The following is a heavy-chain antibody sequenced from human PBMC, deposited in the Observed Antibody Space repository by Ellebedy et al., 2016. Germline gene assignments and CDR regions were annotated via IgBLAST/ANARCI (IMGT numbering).Heavy chain of an antibody. D-gene: IGHD3-9*01. CDR2: ISAYNGNT. CDR1: GYTFTSYG. Sequence: ASVKVSXKASGYTFTSYGISWVRQAPGQGLEWMGWISAYNGNTNYAQKLQGRVTMTTDTSTSTAYMELRSLRSDDTAVYYCARDAENYPGLRYFDWLTAGYYYGMDVWGQGTTVTVSS. CDR3: ARDAENYPGLRYFDWLTAGYYYGMDV. J-gene: IGHJ6*02. V-gene: IGHV1-18*01.